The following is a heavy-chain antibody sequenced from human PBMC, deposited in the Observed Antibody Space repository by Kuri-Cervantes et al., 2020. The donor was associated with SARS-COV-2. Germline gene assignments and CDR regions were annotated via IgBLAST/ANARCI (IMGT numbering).Heavy chain of an antibody. CDR3: ARDRHITIFEVVMGIQSAYYYYYMDV. J-gene: IGHJ6*03. D-gene: IGHD3-3*01. CDR1: GFTFSSYW. V-gene: IGHV3-7*01. Sequence: GGSLRLSCAASGFTFSSYWMSWVRQAPGKGLEWVANIKQDGSEKYYVDSVKGRFTISRDNAKNSLYLQMNSLRAEDTAVYYCARDRHITIFEVVMGIQSAYYYYYMDVWGKGTTVTVSS. CDR2: IKQDGSEK.